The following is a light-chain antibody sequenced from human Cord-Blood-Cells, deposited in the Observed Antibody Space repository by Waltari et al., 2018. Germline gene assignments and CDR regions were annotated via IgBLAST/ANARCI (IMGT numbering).Light chain of an antibody. V-gene: IGKV4-1*01. Sequence: DIVMTQSLDSLAVSLGERATIHCKSSQSVLYSSNNKNYLAWYQQKPGQPPKLLIYWASTRESGVPDRFSGSGSGTDFTLTISSLQAEDVAVYYCQQYYSTPPTFGQGTKLEIK. J-gene: IGKJ2*01. CDR2: WAS. CDR3: QQYYSTPPT. CDR1: QSVLYSSNNKNY.